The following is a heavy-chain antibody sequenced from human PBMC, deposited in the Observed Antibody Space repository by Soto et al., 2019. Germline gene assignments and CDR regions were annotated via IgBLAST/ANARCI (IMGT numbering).Heavy chain of an antibody. Sequence: QVQLVQSGAEVKKPGSWVKVSCKASGGTLSSYTISWVRKAPGQGLEWMGRIIPIFGIANYAQKLQGIVTITAAKSPSKAYMEMSSLRSEDTAVYYCRYYASGGLDFDYWGQGTLVTVSS. V-gene: IGHV1-69*02. CDR3: RYYASGGLDFDY. J-gene: IGHJ4*02. D-gene: IGHD3-10*01. CDR2: IIPIFGIA. CDR1: GGTLSSYT.